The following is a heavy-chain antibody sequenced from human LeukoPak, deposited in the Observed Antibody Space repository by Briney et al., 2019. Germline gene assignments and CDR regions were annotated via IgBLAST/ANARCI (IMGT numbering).Heavy chain of an antibody. CDR3: ATEASGSFSRFGY. D-gene: IGHD1-26*01. CDR1: GGSISSSSYY. J-gene: IGHJ4*02. V-gene: IGHV4-39*07. CDR2: MYYSGST. Sequence: SETLSLICTVSGGSISSSSYYWGWIRQPPGKGLEWIGSMYYSGSTYYNPSLKSRVTISVDTSKKQFSLKLSSVTTADTAVYYCATEASGSFSRFGYWGQGTLVTVSS.